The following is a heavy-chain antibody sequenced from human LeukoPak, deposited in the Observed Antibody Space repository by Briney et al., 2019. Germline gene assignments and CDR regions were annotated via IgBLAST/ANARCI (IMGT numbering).Heavy chain of an antibody. D-gene: IGHD7-27*01. Sequence: PGGSLRLSCAASGFTFSSYAMHWVRQAPGKGLEWVAVISYDGSNKYYADSVKGRFTISRDNSKNTLYLQMNSLRAEDTAVYYCARAPLTGVDYWGQGTLVTVSS. CDR1: GFTFSSYA. CDR3: ARAPLTGVDY. V-gene: IGHV3-30-3*01. J-gene: IGHJ4*02. CDR2: ISYDGSNK.